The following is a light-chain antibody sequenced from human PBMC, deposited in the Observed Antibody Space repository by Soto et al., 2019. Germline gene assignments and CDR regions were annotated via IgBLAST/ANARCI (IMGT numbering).Light chain of an antibody. V-gene: IGKV3-20*01. Sequence: EFVFTQSPCTLSLSKGERATLSCRASQSPGSSHFAWYQLRPGQAPRLLIYGVSSRATGIPDRFSGSGSGTDFTLTISGLEPEDFAVYFCQHYRMSPLTFGHGTLLEIK. J-gene: IGKJ5*01. CDR2: GVS. CDR3: QHYRMSPLT. CDR1: QSPGSSH.